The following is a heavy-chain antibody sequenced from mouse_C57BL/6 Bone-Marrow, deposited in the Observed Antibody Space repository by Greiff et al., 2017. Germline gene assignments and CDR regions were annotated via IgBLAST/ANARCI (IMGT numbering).Heavy chain of an antibody. J-gene: IGHJ2*01. CDR1: GYIFTEYT. D-gene: IGHD2-4*01. Sequence: QVQLQQSGAELVKPGASVKLSCKASGYIFTEYTIHWVKQRSGQGLEWIGWFYTGRGSIKYNERFKDKATLTAAKSSNKVYMALSRLTSEYSAVYFCARHERYYDYEGYFDYWGQGTTLTVSS. CDR2: FYTGRGSI. V-gene: IGHV1-62-2*01. CDR3: ARHERYYDYEGYFDY.